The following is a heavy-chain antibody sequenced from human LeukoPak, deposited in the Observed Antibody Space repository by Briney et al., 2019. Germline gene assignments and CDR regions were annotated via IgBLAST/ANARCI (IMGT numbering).Heavy chain of an antibody. D-gene: IGHD4-17*01. V-gene: IGHV1-8*01. CDR1: GYTFTSYD. J-gene: IGHJ4*02. Sequence: ASVTVSCKASGYTFTSYDINWVRQAPGQGLEWMGWMNPNSGNTGYAQKFQGRVTMTRNTSISTAYMELSSLRSEDTAVYYCARASDGDGDYDYWGQGTLVTVSS. CDR2: MNPNSGNT. CDR3: ARASDGDGDYDY.